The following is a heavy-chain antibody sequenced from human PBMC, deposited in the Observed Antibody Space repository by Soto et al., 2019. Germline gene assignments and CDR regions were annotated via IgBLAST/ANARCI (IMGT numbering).Heavy chain of an antibody. CDR1: GGSVSSGSYY. V-gene: IGHV4-61*01. J-gene: IGHJ5*02. CDR3: ARAPIYCTNGVCYLENHWFDP. D-gene: IGHD2-8*01. Sequence: PSETLSLTCTVSGGSVSSGSYYWSWIRQPPGKGLEWIGYIYYSGSTNYNPSLKSRVTISVDTSKNQFSLKLSSVTAADTAVYYCARAPIYCTNGVCYLENHWFDPWGQGTLVTVSS. CDR2: IYYSGST.